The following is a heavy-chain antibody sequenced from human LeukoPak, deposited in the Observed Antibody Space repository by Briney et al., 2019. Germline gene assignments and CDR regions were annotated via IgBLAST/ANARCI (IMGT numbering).Heavy chain of an antibody. J-gene: IGHJ4*02. V-gene: IGHV1-2*06. D-gene: IGHD2-15*01. CDR3: ASEAYCSGGRCSVQRVAS. CDR2: IDSKNGDT. CDR1: GYTFTAYY. Sequence: SVNVSLKAPGYTFTAYYMHWVRPPPGQGREGMGRIDSKNGDTKYAQKLQNRLTISRDTSIGIDYMELRSLKSDDTAVYYCASEAYCSGGRCSVQRVASWGQGTPVTVSS.